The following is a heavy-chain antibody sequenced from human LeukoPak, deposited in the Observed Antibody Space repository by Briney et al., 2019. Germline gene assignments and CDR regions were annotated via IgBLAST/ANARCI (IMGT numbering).Heavy chain of an antibody. Sequence: GGSLRLSCAASGFTFSSYAMHWVRQAPGKGLEWVAVISYGGSNKYYADSVKGRFTLSRDNAKNSLYLQMNSLRAEDTAVYYCARTGGSYPYYFEYWGQGTLVTVSS. CDR2: ISYGGSNK. CDR3: ARTGGSYPYYFEY. CDR1: GFTFSSYA. J-gene: IGHJ4*02. D-gene: IGHD1-26*01. V-gene: IGHV3-30*04.